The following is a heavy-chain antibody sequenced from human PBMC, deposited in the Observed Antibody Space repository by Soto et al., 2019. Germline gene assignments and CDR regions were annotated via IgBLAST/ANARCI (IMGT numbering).Heavy chain of an antibody. CDR1: GGSISSSSYY. V-gene: IGHV4-39*01. J-gene: IGHJ5*02. D-gene: IGHD1-7*01. CDR2: IYYSGST. CDR3: ARELRSDWFDP. Sequence: TLSLTCTVSGGSISSSSYYWGWIRQPPGKGLEWIGSIYYSGSTYYNPSLKSRVTISVDTSKNQFSLKLSSVTDADTAVYYCARELRSDWFDPWGQGTLVTVSS.